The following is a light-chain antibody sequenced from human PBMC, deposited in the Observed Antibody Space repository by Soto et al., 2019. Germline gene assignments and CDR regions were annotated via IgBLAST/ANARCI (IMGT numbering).Light chain of an antibody. CDR2: DVS. Sequence: EIVLTQSPGTLSLSPGERATLSCRASQSVSSSYLAWYQQKPGQAPSLLIYDVSSRATGIPDRFSGSGSGTDFTLTISRLEPEDFAMYYCQQYGSSAPITFGQGTRLEIE. CDR3: QQYGSSAPIT. V-gene: IGKV3-20*01. CDR1: QSVSSSY. J-gene: IGKJ5*01.